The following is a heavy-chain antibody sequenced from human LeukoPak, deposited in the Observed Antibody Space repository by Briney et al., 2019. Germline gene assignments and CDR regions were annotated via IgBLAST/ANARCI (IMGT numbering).Heavy chain of an antibody. CDR2: IYHSGST. CDR1: GGSISSGGYY. D-gene: IGHD2-2*01. Sequence: SQTLSLTCTVSGGSISSGGYYWSWIRQPPGKGLEWIGYIYHSGSTYYNPSLKSRATISVDRSKNQFSLKLSSVTAADTAVYYCATVERIVVVPAARAGAFDIWGQGTMVTVSS. J-gene: IGHJ3*02. CDR3: ATVERIVVVPAARAGAFDI. V-gene: IGHV4-30-2*01.